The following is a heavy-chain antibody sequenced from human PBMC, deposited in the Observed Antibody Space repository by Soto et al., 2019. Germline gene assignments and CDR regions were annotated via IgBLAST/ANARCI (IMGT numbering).Heavy chain of an antibody. CDR3: ARAIRGYGAYGGY. V-gene: IGHV1-3*01. J-gene: IGHJ4*02. CDR1: GYTFSNFA. CDR2: INAGNWNT. Sequence: ASVKVSCKASGYTFSNFAMHWVRQATGQRLEWMGWINAGNWNTKYSQKFQGRVTITRDTSASTAYMELSSLRSEDTAVYYCARAIRGYGAYGGYLGQGTLVTVSS. D-gene: IGHD5-12*01.